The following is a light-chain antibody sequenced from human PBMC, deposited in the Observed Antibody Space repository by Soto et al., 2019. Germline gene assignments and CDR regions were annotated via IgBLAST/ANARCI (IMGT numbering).Light chain of an antibody. CDR3: LQYNNWPEYT. CDR1: QSVSSY. Sequence: EIVLTQSPATLSLSPGERATLSCRASQSVSSYLAWYQQKPGQAPRLLIYDASNRATGIPARFSGSGSGTEFTLTINSLQSEDFAVYYCLQYNNWPEYTFGQGTKVDIK. CDR2: DAS. J-gene: IGKJ2*01. V-gene: IGKV3-11*01.